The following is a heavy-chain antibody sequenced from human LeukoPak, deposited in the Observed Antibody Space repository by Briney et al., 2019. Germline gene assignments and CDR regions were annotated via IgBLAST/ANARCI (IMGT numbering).Heavy chain of an antibody. Sequence: SQTLSLTSAISGDSVSSNSASWNWIRQSPSRCLGWLGRTYYRSKWDNDYAVSVKSRITINPDTSKNQYSLQLNSVTPEDTAVYYCARAESSAYYYGMDVWGQGTTVIVSS. CDR1: GDSVSSNSAS. D-gene: IGHD6-6*01. V-gene: IGHV6-1*01. J-gene: IGHJ6*02. CDR3: ARAESSAYYYGMDV. CDR2: TYYRSKWDN.